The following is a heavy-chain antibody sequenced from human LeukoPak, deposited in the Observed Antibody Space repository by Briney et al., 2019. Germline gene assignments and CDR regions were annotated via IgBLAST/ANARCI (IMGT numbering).Heavy chain of an antibody. CDR1: GFSFSNYW. V-gene: IGHV3-7*01. D-gene: IGHD5/OR15-5a*01. CDR2: IHKDGSEK. Sequence: PGGSLRLSCAVSGFSFSNYWMSWVRQAPGKGLGWVANIHKDGSEKNFVDSVKGRFTISRDNAKNSLFLQMNSLRVEDTAVYYCGRVDEGSVYRPTEDWGQGTLVTVSS. CDR3: GRVDEGSVYRPTED. J-gene: IGHJ4*02.